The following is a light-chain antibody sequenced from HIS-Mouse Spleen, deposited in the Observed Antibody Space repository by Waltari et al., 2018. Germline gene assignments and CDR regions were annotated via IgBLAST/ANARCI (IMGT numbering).Light chain of an antibody. J-gene: IGLJ2*01. CDR1: KLGDKY. V-gene: IGLV3-1*01. CDR3: QAWDSSTDVV. Sequence: SYELTQPPSVSVSPGQTASITCSGDKLGDKYACWYQQKPGQSPVLVIYQDSKRPSGIPERFSGSNSGNTATLTISGTQAMDEADYYCQAWDSSTDVVFGGGTKPTVL. CDR2: QDS.